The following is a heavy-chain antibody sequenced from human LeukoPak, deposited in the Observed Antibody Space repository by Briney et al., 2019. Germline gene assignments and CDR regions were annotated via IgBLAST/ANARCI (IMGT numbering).Heavy chain of an antibody. J-gene: IGHJ4*02. V-gene: IGHV3-30*03. Sequence: PGTSLRLSCAASGFTFTSYGMRCVHQSPGKGLEWVALITYDGYYKYYSDSVKGRFTISSDTSKNTLYLQMNSLRAEDTAVYYCARDLSPVVRASPMGYWGQGTLVTVSS. CDR1: GFTFTSYG. CDR3: ARDLSPVVRASPMGY. CDR2: ITYDGYYK. D-gene: IGHD3-10*01.